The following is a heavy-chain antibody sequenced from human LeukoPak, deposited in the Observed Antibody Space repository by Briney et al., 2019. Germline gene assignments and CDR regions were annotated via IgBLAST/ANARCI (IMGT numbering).Heavy chain of an antibody. Sequence: GASVKVSCKASGYTFTNYYIHWMRQAPGQGLEWMGIINLSGGTTSYAQKFLGRVTMTRDTSTRTVYMDLNSLKSEDTAVYYCAREFVMVEAATGVGNWFDPWGQGTLVTVSS. CDR1: GYTFTNYY. J-gene: IGHJ5*02. CDR2: INLSGGTT. V-gene: IGHV1-46*01. CDR3: AREFVMVEAATGVGNWFDP. D-gene: IGHD2-15*01.